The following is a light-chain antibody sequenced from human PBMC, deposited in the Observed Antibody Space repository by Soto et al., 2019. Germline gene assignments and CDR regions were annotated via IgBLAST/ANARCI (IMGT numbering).Light chain of an antibody. Sequence: DIQMTQSPSSVSVSLGDTVTISCRASQDIGNFLAWFQQKPGKGPKSLIYSASNLHSGVPSNFSGGGSGTDFTLTISSRQPEDSATYFCQQYKSYPLTFGGGTKVEIK. V-gene: IGKV1-16*02. CDR1: QDIGNF. CDR3: QQYKSYPLT. J-gene: IGKJ4*01. CDR2: SAS.